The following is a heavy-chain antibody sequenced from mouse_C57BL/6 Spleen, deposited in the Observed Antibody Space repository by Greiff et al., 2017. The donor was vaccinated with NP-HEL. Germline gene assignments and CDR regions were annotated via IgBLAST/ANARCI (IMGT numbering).Heavy chain of an antibody. V-gene: IGHV1-50*01. Sequence: QVQLQQPGAELVKPGASVKLSCKASGYTFTSYWMQWVKQRPGQGLEWIGEIDPSDSYTNYNQKFKGKATLTVDTSSSTAYMQLSSLTSEDSAVYYCAQGYYPFAYWGQGTLVTVSA. CDR3: AQGYYPFAY. CDR2: IDPSDSYT. J-gene: IGHJ3*01. CDR1: GYTFTSYW. D-gene: IGHD2-3*01.